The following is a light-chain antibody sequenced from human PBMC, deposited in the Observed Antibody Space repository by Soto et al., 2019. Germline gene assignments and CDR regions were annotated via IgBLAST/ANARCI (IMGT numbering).Light chain of an antibody. CDR3: CSYAGSSTWV. CDR1: SSDVGSYNL. Sequence: QPVLTQPASVSGSPGQSITISCTGTSSDVGSYNLVSWYQHHPGKAPKLMIYEGSKWPSGVSNRFSGSKSGNTASLTISGLQAEDEADYYCCSYAGSSTWVFGGGTKLTVL. J-gene: IGLJ3*02. CDR2: EGS. V-gene: IGLV2-23*01.